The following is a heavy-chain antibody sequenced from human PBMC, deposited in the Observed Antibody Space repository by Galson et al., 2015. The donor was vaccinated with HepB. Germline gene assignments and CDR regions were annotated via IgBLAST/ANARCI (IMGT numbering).Heavy chain of an antibody. D-gene: IGHD2-2*01. J-gene: IGHJ4*02. CDR2: IIPIFGTA. V-gene: IGHV1-69*13. CDR3: ATELAGYCSSTSCAFDY. CDR1: GGTFSSYA. Sequence: SVKVSCKASGGTFSSYAISWVRQAPGQGLEWMGGIIPIFGTANYAQKFQGRVTITADESTSTAYMELSSLRSEDTAVYYCATELAGYCSSTSCAFDYWGQGTLVTVSS.